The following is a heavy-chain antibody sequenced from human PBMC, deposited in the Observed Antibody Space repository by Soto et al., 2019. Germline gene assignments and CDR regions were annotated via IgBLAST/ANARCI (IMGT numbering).Heavy chain of an antibody. CDR3: ARDGASWDV. D-gene: IGHD2-2*01. V-gene: IGHV3-21*01. CDR2: ISSSSSYI. CDR1: GFTFSSYS. Sequence: ETLSLTCAASGFTFSSYSMNWVRQAPGKGLEWVSSISSSSSYIYYADSVKGRFTISRDNAKNSLYLQMNSLRAEDTAVYYCARDGASWDVWGQGTTVTVSS. J-gene: IGHJ6*02.